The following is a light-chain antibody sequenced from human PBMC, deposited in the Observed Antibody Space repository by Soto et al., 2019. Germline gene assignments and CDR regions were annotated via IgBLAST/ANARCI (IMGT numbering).Light chain of an antibody. V-gene: IGKV1-9*01. CDR2: GAS. CDR1: QGISSY. J-gene: IGKJ5*01. Sequence: IQLTQSPSSLSASVGDRVTITCRASQGISSYLAWYQQKPGKAPKLLIYGASTLEGGVPFRFSGSGSGTDFNLTISSLQPEDFATYYCQQLNTYPITFGQGTRLEIK. CDR3: QQLNTYPIT.